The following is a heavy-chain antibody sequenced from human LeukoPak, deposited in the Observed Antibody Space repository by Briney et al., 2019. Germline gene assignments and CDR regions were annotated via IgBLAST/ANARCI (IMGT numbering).Heavy chain of an antibody. J-gene: IGHJ5*02. CDR1: GFTVSSNY. V-gene: IGHV3-53*01. Sequence: PGGSLRLSCAASGFTVSSNYMSWVRQAPGKGLEWVSVIYSGGSTYYADSVKGRFTISRDNAKNSLYLQMNSLRAEDTAVYYCARRIVGATGGHWFDPWGQGTLVTVSS. CDR3: ARRIVGATGGHWFDP. D-gene: IGHD1-26*01. CDR2: IYSGGST.